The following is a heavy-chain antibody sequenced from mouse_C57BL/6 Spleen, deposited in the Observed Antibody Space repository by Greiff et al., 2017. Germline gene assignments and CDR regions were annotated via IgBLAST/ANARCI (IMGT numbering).Heavy chain of an antibody. CDR1: GYAFSSYW. J-gene: IGHJ3*01. Sequence: QVQLKQSGAELVKPGASVKISCKASGYAFSSYWMNWVKQRPGKGLEWIGQIYPGDGDTNYNGKFKGKSTLTADKSASTAYMQLSSLTSEDSAVYSGARRTYDYSWFAYWGQGTLVTVSA. D-gene: IGHD2-4*01. CDR2: IYPGDGDT. V-gene: IGHV1-80*01. CDR3: ARRTYDYSWFAY.